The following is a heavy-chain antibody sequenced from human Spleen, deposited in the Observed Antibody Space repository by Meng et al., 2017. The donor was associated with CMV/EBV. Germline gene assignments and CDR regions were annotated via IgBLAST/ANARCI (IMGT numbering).Heavy chain of an antibody. V-gene: IGHV4-59*01. J-gene: IGHJ6*02. D-gene: IGHD3-16*01. CDR2: IYYSGST. Sequence: SETLSLTCTVSGGSISSYYWSWIRQPPGKGLEYIGYIYYSGSTNYNPSLKSRLTISVDTSKNQFSLKLSSVTAADTAVYYCARGARRGGMDVWGQGTTVTVSS. CDR1: GGSISSYY. CDR3: ARGARRGGMDV.